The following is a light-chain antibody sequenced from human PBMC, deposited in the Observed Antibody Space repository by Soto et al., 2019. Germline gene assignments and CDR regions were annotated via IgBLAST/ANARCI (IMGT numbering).Light chain of an antibody. J-gene: IGKJ2*01. V-gene: IGKV3-15*01. CDR3: QQYNNWPYT. Sequence: EIVMTQSPATLAVSPGERAALSCRASQSVSSNFAWYQQKPGQAPRLLIYGASSRATSTPARFSGSGSGTEFTLTISSLQSEDFAVYYCQQYNNWPYTFGLGTKLEMK. CDR2: GAS. CDR1: QSVSSN.